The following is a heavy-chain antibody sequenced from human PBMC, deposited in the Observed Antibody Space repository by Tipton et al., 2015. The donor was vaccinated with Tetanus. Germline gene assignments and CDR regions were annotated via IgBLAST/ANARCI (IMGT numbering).Heavy chain of an antibody. V-gene: IGHV3-33*01. CDR1: GFTFSSYG. CDR3: AGEGYYYDSSGYSGLYYYYGMDV. Sequence: LSLTCAASGFTFSSYGMHWVRQAPGKGLEWVAVIWYDGSNKYYADSVKGRFTISRDNSKNTLYLQMNSLRAEDTAVYYCAGEGYYYDSSGYSGLYYYYGMDVWGQGTTVTVSS. D-gene: IGHD3-22*01. CDR2: IWYDGSNK. J-gene: IGHJ6*02.